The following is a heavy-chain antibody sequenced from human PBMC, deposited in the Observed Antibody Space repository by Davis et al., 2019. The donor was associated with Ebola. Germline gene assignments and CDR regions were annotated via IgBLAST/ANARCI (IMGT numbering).Heavy chain of an antibody. Sequence: GESLKISCVASGFTFSNYGMHWVRQAPGKGLEWVSSISSSSSYIYYADSVKGRFTISRDNAKNSLYLQMNSLRAEDTAVYYCARDTMEDIVVVVAAYYFDYWGQGTLVTVSS. D-gene: IGHD2-15*01. CDR2: ISSSSSYI. V-gene: IGHV3-21*01. J-gene: IGHJ4*02. CDR3: ARDTMEDIVVVVAAYYFDY. CDR1: GFTFSNYG.